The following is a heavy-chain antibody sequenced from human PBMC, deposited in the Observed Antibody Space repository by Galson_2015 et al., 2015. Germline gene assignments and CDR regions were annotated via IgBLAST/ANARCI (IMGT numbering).Heavy chain of an antibody. CDR3: ARQFYGDYWYFDL. Sequence: SLRLSCAASGFTFITYTIHWVRQAPGKGPEWVATVSKDGRNKYYADSETGRFTISRDNSKNTLFLQMNSLRVEDTAIYYCARQFYGDYWYFDLWGRGTLVTVSS. CDR2: VSKDGRNK. CDR1: GFTFITYT. V-gene: IGHV3-30*01. D-gene: IGHD4-17*01. J-gene: IGHJ2*01.